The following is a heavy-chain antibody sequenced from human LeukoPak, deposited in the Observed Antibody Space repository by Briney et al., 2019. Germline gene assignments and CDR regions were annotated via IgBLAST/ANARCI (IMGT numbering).Heavy chain of an antibody. J-gene: IGHJ4*02. D-gene: IGHD2-15*01. Sequence: PGGSLRLSCAASGFTFDDYGMSWVRQAPGKGLEWVSGINWNGGSTGYADSVKGRFTISRDNAKNSQYLQMNSLRAEDTALYYCAREAYCSGGSCYFDYWGQGTLVTVSS. CDR3: AREAYCSGGSCYFDY. CDR2: INWNGGST. V-gene: IGHV3-20*04. CDR1: GFTFDDYG.